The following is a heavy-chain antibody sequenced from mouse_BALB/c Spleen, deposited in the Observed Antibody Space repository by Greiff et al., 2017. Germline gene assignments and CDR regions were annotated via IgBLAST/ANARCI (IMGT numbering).Heavy chain of an antibody. J-gene: IGHJ1*01. V-gene: IGHV5-6-5*01. CDR2: ISSGGST. D-gene: IGHD1-1*01. CDR3: AGGWYGSSYDWYVDV. CDR1: GFTFSSYA. Sequence: EVKLMESGGGLVKPGGSLKLSCATSGFTFSSYAMSWVSQNPEKRLEWVASISSGGSTYSPDSVKGRFTISRDNARNILYLQRSSLRSEDTAMYDWAGGWYGSSYDWYVDVWGAGTTVTVSS.